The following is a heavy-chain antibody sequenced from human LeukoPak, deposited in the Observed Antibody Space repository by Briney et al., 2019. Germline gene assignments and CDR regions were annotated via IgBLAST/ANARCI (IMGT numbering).Heavy chain of an antibody. Sequence: SETLSLTCTVSGYSISSGYNWGWIRQPPGKGLEWIGSIYHSGSTYYNPSLKSRVTISVDTSKNQFSLKVTSVTAADTALYYCARERIERYTYASSDFDYWGRGTLVTVSS. V-gene: IGHV4-38-2*02. D-gene: IGHD5-18*01. J-gene: IGHJ4*02. CDR1: GYSISSGYN. CDR2: IYHSGST. CDR3: ARERIERYTYASSDFDY.